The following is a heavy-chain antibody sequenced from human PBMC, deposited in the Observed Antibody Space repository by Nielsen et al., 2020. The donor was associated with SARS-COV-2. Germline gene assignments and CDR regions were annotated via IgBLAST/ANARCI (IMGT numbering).Heavy chain of an antibody. CDR2: IYFTGRT. CDR1: SASISSGGYF. Sequence: SETLSLTRTVSSASISSGGYFWSWIRQHPGKGLEWIGYIYFTGRTSYNPSLKSRVAMSVDTSKNQFSLDLKSVTAADTAVYYCAREASGYDHYKYGMDVWGLGATVTVSS. J-gene: IGHJ6*02. D-gene: IGHD5-12*01. CDR3: AREASGYDHYKYGMDV. V-gene: IGHV4-31*03.